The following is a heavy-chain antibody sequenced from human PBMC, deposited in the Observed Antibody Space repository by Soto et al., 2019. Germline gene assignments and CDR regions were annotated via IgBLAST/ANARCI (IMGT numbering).Heavy chain of an antibody. V-gene: IGHV4-59*01. D-gene: IGHD6-19*01. Sequence: QVQLQESGPGLVRPSETLSLTCTISGGAINSYYWTWIRQPPGKGLEWIGYIYYSGSTNYHPSLKSRVTISLYTSKNQFALKLSSVTAADTAVYYCASRAVAGSYFDYWGQGTLVTVSS. J-gene: IGHJ4*02. CDR1: GGAINSYY. CDR2: IYYSGST. CDR3: ASRAVAGSYFDY.